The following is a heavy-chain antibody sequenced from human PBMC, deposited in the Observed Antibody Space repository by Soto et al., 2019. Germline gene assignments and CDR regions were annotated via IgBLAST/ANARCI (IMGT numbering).Heavy chain of an antibody. V-gene: IGHV4-59*01. Sequence: QVQLQESGPGLVKPSETLSLTCTVSGGSISSYYWSWIRQPPGKGLEWIGYIYYSGSTNYNPSLKSRVTISVDTSKNQFSLKLSSVTAADTAVYYCARALLWFGNDVWGQGTTVTVSS. D-gene: IGHD3-10*01. J-gene: IGHJ6*02. CDR1: GGSISSYY. CDR2: IYYSGST. CDR3: ARALLWFGNDV.